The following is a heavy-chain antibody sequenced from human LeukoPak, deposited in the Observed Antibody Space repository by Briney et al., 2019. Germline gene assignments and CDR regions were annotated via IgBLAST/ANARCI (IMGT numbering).Heavy chain of an antibody. J-gene: IGHJ4*02. CDR1: GFIFSNYA. D-gene: IGHD3-9*01. Sequence: GASPRLSCAASGFIFSNYAMYWVRQAPGKGLEWVSAISGRSDNTYYAGSVKGRFTLSRDSSKNTLYLQMNSLRADDTAVYYCAKWGDYDVLTGYYVSDFWGQGTLVTVSS. CDR2: ISGRSDNT. CDR3: AKWGDYDVLTGYYVSDF. V-gene: IGHV3-23*01.